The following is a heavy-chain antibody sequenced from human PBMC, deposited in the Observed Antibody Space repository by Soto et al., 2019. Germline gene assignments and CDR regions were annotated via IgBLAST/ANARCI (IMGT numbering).Heavy chain of an antibody. Sequence: EVQVLDSGGGLVQPGGSLRLSCAASGFTFNNYAMNWVRQAPGKGLGWVATISGTGGSTYYADSVKGRFTISRDNSKNTRYLQMNSLRVEDTAVYYCAKDRLGGNFDYWGQGTQVTVSS. CDR2: ISGTGGST. CDR1: GFTFNNYA. J-gene: IGHJ4*02. V-gene: IGHV3-23*01. CDR3: AKDRLGGNFDY.